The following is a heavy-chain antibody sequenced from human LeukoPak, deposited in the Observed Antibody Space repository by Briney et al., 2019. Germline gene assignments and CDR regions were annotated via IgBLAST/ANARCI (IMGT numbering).Heavy chain of an antibody. Sequence: GGSLRLSCAASGFTFDDCAMHWVRQAPGKGLEWVSGISWNSGSIGYADSVKGRFTISRDNAKNSLYLQMNSLRAEDTALYYCAKDASIAAAGTEGHFDYWGQGTLVTVSS. CDR1: GFTFDDCA. D-gene: IGHD6-13*01. V-gene: IGHV3-9*01. J-gene: IGHJ4*02. CDR2: ISWNSGSI. CDR3: AKDASIAAAGTEGHFDY.